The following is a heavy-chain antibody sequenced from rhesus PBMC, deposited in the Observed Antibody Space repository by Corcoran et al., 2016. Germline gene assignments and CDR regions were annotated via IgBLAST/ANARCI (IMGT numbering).Heavy chain of an antibody. CDR1: GGSISGGYD. V-gene: IGHV4-76*01. D-gene: IGHD6-25*01. CDR2: IYGSSGST. CDR3: ARDIAAALFDY. J-gene: IGHJ4*01. Sequence: QVQLQESGPGVVKPSETLPLTCAVSGGSISGGYDWSWIRQPPGKGLEWIGYIYGSSGSTNYNPSLKNRVTISKDASKNEFSLKLSSVTAADTAVYYCARDIAAALFDYWGQGVLVTVSS.